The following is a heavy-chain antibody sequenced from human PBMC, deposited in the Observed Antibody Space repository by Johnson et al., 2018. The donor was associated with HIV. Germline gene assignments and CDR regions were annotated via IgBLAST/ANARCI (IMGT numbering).Heavy chain of an antibody. CDR1: GLTFSSYW. CDR2: INQDGSEK. Sequence: VQLVESGGGLVQPGGSLRLSCAASGLTFSSYWMSLVRQAPGKGLEWVANINQDGSEKYYLDPVKGRFTISRDNARKSLYLQMNNLRAEDTAVYYCVRDDGSDYEAFDIWGQGTMVTVSS. J-gene: IGHJ3*02. D-gene: IGHD2-21*01. V-gene: IGHV3-7*05. CDR3: VRDDGSDYEAFDI.